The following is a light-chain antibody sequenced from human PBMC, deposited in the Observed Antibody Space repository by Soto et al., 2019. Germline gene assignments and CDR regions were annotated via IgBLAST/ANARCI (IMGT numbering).Light chain of an antibody. J-gene: IGKJ3*01. CDR3: QQYGTSLFT. V-gene: IGKV3-20*01. CDR1: QSVSSSY. Sequence: EIVLTQSPGTLSLSPGERATLPCRASQSVSSSYLAWYQQKVGQAPRLLIYGASSRATGIPDRFSGSGSGTDFTLTISRLEPEDFAVYYCQQYGTSLFTFGPGTKVDIK. CDR2: GAS.